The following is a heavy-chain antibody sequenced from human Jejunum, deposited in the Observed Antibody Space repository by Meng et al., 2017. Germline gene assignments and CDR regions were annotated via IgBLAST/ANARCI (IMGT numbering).Heavy chain of an antibody. J-gene: IGHJ4*02. Sequence: QPQLQESGSGLVKPSQTLSLTCVVSGGLMSSSYYSWGWSRQPPRKGLEWIGYIFNSGSTHFNPSIKSRVTISMDSSKNQFSLNLASVAAEDTAVYYGARGAGDRFDFWGRGTLVTVSS. CDR1: GGLMSSSYYS. V-gene: IGHV4-30-2*01. CDR3: ARGAGDRFDF. D-gene: IGHD4-17*01. CDR2: IFNSGST.